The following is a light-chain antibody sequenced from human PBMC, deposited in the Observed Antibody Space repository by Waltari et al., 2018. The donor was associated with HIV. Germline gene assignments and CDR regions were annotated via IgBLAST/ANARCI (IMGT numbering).Light chain of an antibody. V-gene: IGLV3-21*04. CDR2: YDI. CDR1: NLGSRS. CDR3: QVWDGDSNHVV. Sequence: SYMLSQPPSVSVAPGETARITCAGDNLGSRSVQWYQQKAGQAPVLVIYYDIDRPSGIPERFAGSNSDNTATLTISRVEAGDEADYYCQVWDGDSNHVVFGGGTKLTVL. J-gene: IGLJ2*01.